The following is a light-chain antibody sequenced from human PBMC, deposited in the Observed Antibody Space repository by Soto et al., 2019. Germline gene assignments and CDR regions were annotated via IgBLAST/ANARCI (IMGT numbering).Light chain of an antibody. Sequence: QSALTQPASVSGSPGQSITISCAGTSSDVGSYNYVSWYQQHPGKAPKLMIYEVTKRPSGVPDRFSGSKSGNTASLTVSGLQAEDEADYYCSSYAGSATFVVFGGGTKLTVL. CDR3: SSYAGSATFVV. V-gene: IGLV2-8*01. CDR1: SSDVGSYNY. CDR2: EVT. J-gene: IGLJ2*01.